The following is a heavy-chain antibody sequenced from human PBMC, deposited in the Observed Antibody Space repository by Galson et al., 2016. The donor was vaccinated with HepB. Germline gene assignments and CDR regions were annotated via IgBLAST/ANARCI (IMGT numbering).Heavy chain of an antibody. CDR2: IYSGGGT. V-gene: IGHV3-66*01. J-gene: IGHJ4*02. CDR3: ARDKTVSRYDSGGHFDY. Sequence: SLRLSCAASGFTVSSNFMTWVRQAPGKGLEWVSVIYSGGGTYYADSVKGRFTISRDNSKNTVYLQMNSLRAEDTAVYYCARDKTVSRYDSGGHFDYWGQGTLVTVSS. CDR1: GFTVSSNF. D-gene: IGHD3-22*01.